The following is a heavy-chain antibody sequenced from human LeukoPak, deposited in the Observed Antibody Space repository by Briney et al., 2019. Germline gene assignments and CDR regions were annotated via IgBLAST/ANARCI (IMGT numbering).Heavy chain of an antibody. D-gene: IGHD2-2*01. CDR2: INTDGSST. J-gene: IGHJ6*03. CDR3: AKRYCSSTSCPEIMDV. V-gene: IGHV3-74*01. Sequence: PGGSLRLSCAASGFTFSSYWMHWVRQAPGKGLVWVSRINTDGSSTSYADSVKGRFTISRDNAKNTLYLQMNSLRAEDTAVYYCAKRYCSSTSCPEIMDVWGKGTTVTVSS. CDR1: GFTFSSYW.